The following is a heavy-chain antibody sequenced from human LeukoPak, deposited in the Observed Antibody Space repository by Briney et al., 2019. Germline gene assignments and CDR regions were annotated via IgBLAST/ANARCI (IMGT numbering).Heavy chain of an antibody. CDR2: INHSGST. V-gene: IGHV4-34*01. CDR3: ARDTRGITMVRGVGDFDY. J-gene: IGHJ4*02. CDR1: GGSFSGYY. D-gene: IGHD3-10*01. Sequence: SETLSLTCAVYGGSFSGYYWSWIRQPPGKGLEWIGEINHSGSTNYNPSLKSRVTISVDTSKNQFSLKLSSVTAADTAVYYCARDTRGITMVRGVGDFDYWGQGTLVTVSS.